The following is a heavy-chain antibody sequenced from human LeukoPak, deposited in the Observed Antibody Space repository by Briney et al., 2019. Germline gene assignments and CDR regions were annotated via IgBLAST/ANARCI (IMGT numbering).Heavy chain of an antibody. Sequence: PAETLSLTCAASGDSFIGYFWTWIRQAPGKGLEWIGDINHSGRTNYNPSLQRRVSISVDTSKNQFSLNVTSVTGADTAVYYCARTSGSFDSSGFYQQNPYYFQYWGQGVLVTVSS. CDR1: GDSFIGYF. D-gene: IGHD3-22*01. V-gene: IGHV4-34*01. J-gene: IGHJ4*02. CDR2: INHSGRT. CDR3: ARTSGSFDSSGFYQQNPYYFQY.